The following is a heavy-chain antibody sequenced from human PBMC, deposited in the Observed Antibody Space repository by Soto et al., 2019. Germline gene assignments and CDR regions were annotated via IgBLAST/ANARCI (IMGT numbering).Heavy chain of an antibody. CDR2: IKSETDGGTT. Sequence: PGGSLRLSCAASGFTFSNAWMSWVRQAPGKGLEWVGRIKSETDGGTTDYAAPVKGRFTISRDDSKNTLYLQMNSLKTEDTAVYYCTLGYDAFDIWGQGTMVTVSS. V-gene: IGHV3-15*01. CDR3: TLGYDAFDI. CDR1: GFTFSNAW. D-gene: IGHD5-12*01. J-gene: IGHJ3*02.